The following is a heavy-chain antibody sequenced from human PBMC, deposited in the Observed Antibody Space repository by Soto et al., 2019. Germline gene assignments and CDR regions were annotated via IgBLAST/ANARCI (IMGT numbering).Heavy chain of an antibody. CDR1: GFVFSDFQ. CDR2: ITGTSAFT. CDR3: ARDNLAFQGAFDL. D-gene: IGHD3-16*01. J-gene: IGHJ4*02. Sequence: VGSLRLSCAASGFVFSDFQFNWVRQAPGGGLEWLSSITGTSAFTEYAESIEGRFTISRDNPNKLLFLHMDNLRPEDTAVYYCARDNLAFQGAFDLWGQGTLVSVSS. V-gene: IGHV3-21*01.